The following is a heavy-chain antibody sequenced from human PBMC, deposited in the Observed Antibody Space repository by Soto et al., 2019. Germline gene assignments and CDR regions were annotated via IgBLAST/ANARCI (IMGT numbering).Heavy chain of an antibody. Sequence: GGSLRLSCAAYGFSFSDAWMNWVRQAPGKGLEWVGRIKSKTVGGTTDYAAPVKGRFTISRDDSKNALYLQMNNLKTEDTAMYYCTTDYCISTPCDLHYWCQGT. CDR3: TTDYCISTPCDLHY. V-gene: IGHV3-15*07. J-gene: IGHJ4*02. D-gene: IGHD2-2*01. CDR1: GFSFSDAW. CDR2: IKSKTVGGTT.